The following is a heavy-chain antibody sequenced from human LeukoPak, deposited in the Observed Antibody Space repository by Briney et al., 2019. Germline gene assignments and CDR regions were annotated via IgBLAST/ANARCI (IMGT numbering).Heavy chain of an antibody. CDR3: ARALATIGGEYWFDP. J-gene: IGHJ5*02. D-gene: IGHD3-16*01. V-gene: IGHV4-59*01. CDR2: IYYSGST. CDR1: GGSTSSYY. Sequence: PSETLSLTCTVPGGSTSSYYWSWIRQPPGKRLEWIGYIYYSGSTNYNPSLKSRVIISLDASKNHFCLKLSSVSAAETGVYYSARALATIGGEYWFDPWSQGTLVTV.